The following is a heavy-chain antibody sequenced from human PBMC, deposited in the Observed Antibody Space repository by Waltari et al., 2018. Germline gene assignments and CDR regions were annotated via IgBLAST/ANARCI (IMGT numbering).Heavy chain of an antibody. Sequence: EVQLVESGGGLVQPGGSLRLSCAASGFTFSSDWMSWVRQAPGKGLEWVGNIKQDGSEKYYVDSVKGRFTISRDNAKNSLYLQMNSLRAEDTAVYYCARDEGGGSLDYWGQGTLVTVSS. CDR1: GFTFSSDW. J-gene: IGHJ4*02. CDR3: ARDEGGGSLDY. CDR2: IKQDGSEK. V-gene: IGHV3-7*04. D-gene: IGHD1-26*01.